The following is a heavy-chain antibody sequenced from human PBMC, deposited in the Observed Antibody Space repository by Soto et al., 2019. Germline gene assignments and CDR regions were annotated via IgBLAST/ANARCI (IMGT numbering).Heavy chain of an antibody. V-gene: IGHV3-30-3*01. CDR2: ISYDGSNK. Sequence: QVQLVESGGGVVQPGRSLRLSCAASGFTFSSYAMHWVRQAPGKGLEWVAVISYDGSNKYYADSVKGRFTISRDNSKNTLYLQMNGLRAEDTAVYYCARGRSMVVAATPFDYWGQGTLVTVSS. D-gene: IGHD2-15*01. J-gene: IGHJ4*02. CDR1: GFTFSSYA. CDR3: ARGRSMVVAATPFDY.